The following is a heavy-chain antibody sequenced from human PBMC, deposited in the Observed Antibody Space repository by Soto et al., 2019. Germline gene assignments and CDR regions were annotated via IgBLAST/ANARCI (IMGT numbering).Heavy chain of an antibody. Sequence: SETLSLTCTVSGGSISSYYWSWIRQPPGKGLEWIGYIYYSGSTNYNPSLKSRVTISVDTSKNQFSLKLSSVTAADTAVYYCARHPSRRYYDSSGYYYPLVYGMDVWGKGTTVTVSS. CDR2: IYYSGST. CDR1: GGSISSYY. D-gene: IGHD3-22*01. V-gene: IGHV4-59*08. CDR3: ARHPSRRYYDSSGYYYPLVYGMDV. J-gene: IGHJ6*04.